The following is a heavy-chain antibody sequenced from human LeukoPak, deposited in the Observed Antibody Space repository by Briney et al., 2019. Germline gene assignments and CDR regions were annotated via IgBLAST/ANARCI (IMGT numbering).Heavy chain of an antibody. CDR1: GYSISSGYY. V-gene: IGHV4-38-2*02. CDR3: ARDVPPQNWFDP. J-gene: IGHJ5*02. Sequence: SETLSLTCTVSGYSISSGYYWGWIRQPPGKGLEWIGSIYHSGGTHYNPSLQSRVTISVDTSGNQFSLKLSSVTAADTAVYYCARDVPPQNWFDPRGQGTLVTVSS. CDR2: IYHSGGT.